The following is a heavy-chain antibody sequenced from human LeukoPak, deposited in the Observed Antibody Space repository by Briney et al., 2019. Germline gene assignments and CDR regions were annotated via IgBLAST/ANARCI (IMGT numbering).Heavy chain of an antibody. Sequence: SGTLSLTCAVYGGSFSGYYWSWIRQPPGKGLEWIGEINHSGSTNYNPSLKSRVTISVDTSKDQFSLKLSSVTAADTAVYYCARGLIAAAGTIWYFDLWGRGTLVTVSS. CDR2: INHSGST. CDR3: ARGLIAAAGTIWYFDL. V-gene: IGHV4-34*01. D-gene: IGHD6-13*01. J-gene: IGHJ2*01. CDR1: GGSFSGYY.